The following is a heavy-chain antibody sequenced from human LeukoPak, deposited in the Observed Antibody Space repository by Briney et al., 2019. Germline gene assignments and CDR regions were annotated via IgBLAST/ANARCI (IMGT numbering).Heavy chain of an antibody. V-gene: IGHV4-59*01. Sequence: SETLSLTCTVSGASISSYYWSWIRQPPGKGLEWIGYIHYSGTTNYNPSLKSRVTISVDTSKNQFSLNLSSVTAADTAVYYCARASYYYYNMDVWGKGTTVTISS. J-gene: IGHJ6*03. CDR2: IHYSGTT. CDR3: ARASYYYYNMDV. CDR1: GASISSYY.